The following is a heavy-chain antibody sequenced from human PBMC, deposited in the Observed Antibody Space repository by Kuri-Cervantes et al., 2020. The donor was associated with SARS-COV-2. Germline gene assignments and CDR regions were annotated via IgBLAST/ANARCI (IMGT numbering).Heavy chain of an antibody. D-gene: IGHD2-21*01. CDR3: ASNSPLSKHFPLFDY. V-gene: IGHV3-74*01. CDR1: GFTFSSYW. CDR2: INSDGSST. Sequence: GASMKISCAASGFTFSSYWMHWVRQAPGKGLVWVSRINSDGSSTSYADSVKGRFTISRDNAKNTLYLQMNSLRAEDTAVYYCASNSPLSKHFPLFDYWGQGTLVTVSS. J-gene: IGHJ4*02.